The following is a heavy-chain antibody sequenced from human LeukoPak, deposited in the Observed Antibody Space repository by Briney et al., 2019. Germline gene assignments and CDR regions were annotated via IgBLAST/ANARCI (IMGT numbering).Heavy chain of an antibody. J-gene: IGHJ4*02. V-gene: IGHV4-61*05. Sequence: SETLSLTCTVSGGSISSSSYYWGWIRQSPGKGLEWIAYIYYGGTNYNPSLKSRVTISVDTSKNQFSLNLRSATAADTAVYYCARGDGYNSGYFEYWGQGTLVTVSS. CDR1: GGSISSSSYY. CDR3: ARGDGYNSGYFEY. CDR2: IYYGGT. D-gene: IGHD5-24*01.